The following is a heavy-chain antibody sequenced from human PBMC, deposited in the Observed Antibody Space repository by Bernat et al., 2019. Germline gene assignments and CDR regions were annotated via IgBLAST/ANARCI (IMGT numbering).Heavy chain of an antibody. Sequence: EVQLVQSGAEVKKPGESLRISCKGSGYSFTSYWISWVRQMPGKGLEWMGRIDPSDSYTNYSPSFQGHVTISADKSISTAYLQWSSLKASDTAMYYCARTERDYSSSWYAYYYYYGMDVWGQGTTVTVSS. D-gene: IGHD6-13*01. V-gene: IGHV5-10-1*03. CDR1: GYSFTSYW. CDR2: IDPSDSYT. J-gene: IGHJ6*02. CDR3: ARTERDYSSSWYAYYYYYGMDV.